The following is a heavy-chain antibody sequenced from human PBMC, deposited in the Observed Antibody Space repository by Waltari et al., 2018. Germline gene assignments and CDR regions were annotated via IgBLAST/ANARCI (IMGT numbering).Heavy chain of an antibody. Sequence: EVQLVESGGGLVQPGRSLRLSCTASGFTFDDSAMHWVRQAPGTGLEGVSGISWNSGSIGYADSVKGRFTISRDNAKNSLYLQMNSLRAEDTALYYCAKDIIPQDRRDGYNSLDYWGQGTLVTVSS. D-gene: IGHD5-12*01. CDR3: AKDIIPQDRRDGYNSLDY. V-gene: IGHV3-9*01. CDR2: ISWNSGSI. CDR1: GFTFDDSA. J-gene: IGHJ4*02.